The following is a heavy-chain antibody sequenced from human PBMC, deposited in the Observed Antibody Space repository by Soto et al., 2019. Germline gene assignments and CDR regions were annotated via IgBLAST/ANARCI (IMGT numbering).Heavy chain of an antibody. CDR3: TRRGSPNPEVDV. D-gene: IGHD1-26*01. CDR2: IRSKANSYAT. J-gene: IGHJ6*02. CDR1: AFTFSDST. Sequence: GGSLGLSCSASAFTFSDSTMHWVRQASGKGLEWVGRIRSKANSYATAYAAAVKDRFTISRDDSKNTAYLQMNSLKPEDTAVYYCTRRGSPNPEVDVWGQGTTVTVSS. V-gene: IGHV3-73*01.